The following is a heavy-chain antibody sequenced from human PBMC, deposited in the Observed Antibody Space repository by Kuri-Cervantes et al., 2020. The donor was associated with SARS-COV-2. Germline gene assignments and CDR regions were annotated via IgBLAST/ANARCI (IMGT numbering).Heavy chain of an antibody. CDR1: GGTFSSYA. V-gene: IGHV1-69*06. CDR2: IIPIFGTA. J-gene: IGHJ6*03. CDR3: AREWYSSSWYRATVYYYYMDV. Sequence: SAKISCKASGGTFSSYAISWVRQAPGQGLEWIGRIIPIFGTANYAQKFQGRVTITADKSTSTAYMELSSLRSEDTAVYYCAREWYSSSWYRATVYYYYMDVWGKGTTVTVSS. D-gene: IGHD6-13*01.